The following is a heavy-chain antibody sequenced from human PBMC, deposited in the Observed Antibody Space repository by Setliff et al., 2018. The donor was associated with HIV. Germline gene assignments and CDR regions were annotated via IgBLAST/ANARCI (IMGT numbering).Heavy chain of an antibody. V-gene: IGHV4-4*02. CDR2: VYHTGST. D-gene: IGHD6-13*01. CDR3: ARGLIAATGTWFDP. Sequence: SETLSLTCVVSGGSISSSNWWTYIRQPPGKGLEWIGEVYHTGSTNYNPSLKSRVTISLHKSKNQFSLKLNSVTAADTAVYYCARGLIAATGTWFDPWGQGTLVTVSS. CDR1: GGSISSSNW. J-gene: IGHJ5*02.